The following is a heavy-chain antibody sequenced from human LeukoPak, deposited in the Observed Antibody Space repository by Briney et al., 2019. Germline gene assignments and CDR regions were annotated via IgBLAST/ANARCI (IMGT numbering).Heavy chain of an antibody. V-gene: IGHV1-18*01. CDR2: ISAYNGNT. D-gene: IGHD3-22*01. CDR3: ARNRYYYDSSGSNWFDP. Sequence: ASVKVSCKASGYTFTSYDISWMRQAPGQGLEWMGWISAYNGNTNYAQMLQGRVTTTTDTSTSTAYMELRSLRSDDTAVYYCARNRYYYDSSGSNWFDPWGQGTLVTVSS. CDR1: GYTFTSYD. J-gene: IGHJ5*02.